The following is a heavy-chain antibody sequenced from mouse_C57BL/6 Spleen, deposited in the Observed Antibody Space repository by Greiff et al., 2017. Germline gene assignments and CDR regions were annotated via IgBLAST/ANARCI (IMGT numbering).Heavy chain of an antibody. CDR1: GYSFTGYF. D-gene: IGHD2-4*01. J-gene: IGHJ2*01. CDR2: INPYNGDT. CDR3: ARGYYDYDGGGFDY. V-gene: IGHV1-20*01. Sequence: EVQLQQSGPELVKPGDSVKISCKASGYSFTGYFMNWVMQSHGKSLEWIGRINPYNGDTFYNQKFKGKATLTVDKSSSTAHMELRSLTSEDSAVYYCARGYYDYDGGGFDYWGQGTTLTVSS.